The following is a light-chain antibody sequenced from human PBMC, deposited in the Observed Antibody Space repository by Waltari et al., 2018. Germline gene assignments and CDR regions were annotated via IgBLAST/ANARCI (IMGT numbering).Light chain of an antibody. V-gene: IGKV3-11*01. Sequence: CRASQSVSYSLAWYQQKPGQTPRLLIYSASNRATGIPARFSGSGSGSDFTLTISSLEPEDFAVYYCQQRSSWPRTFGQGTKVEIK. CDR2: SAS. CDR1: QSVSYS. J-gene: IGKJ1*01. CDR3: QQRSSWPRT.